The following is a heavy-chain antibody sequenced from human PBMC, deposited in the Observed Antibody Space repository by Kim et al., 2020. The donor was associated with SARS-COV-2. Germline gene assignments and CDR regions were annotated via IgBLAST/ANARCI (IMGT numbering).Heavy chain of an antibody. CDR3: ARVSGQLQVASYFDY. J-gene: IGHJ4*02. D-gene: IGHD3-10*01. CDR1: GFTFSSYS. V-gene: IGHV3-21*01. CDR2: ISSSSSYI. Sequence: GGSLRLSCAASGFTFSSYSMNWVRQAPGKGLEWVSSISSSSSYIYYADSVKGRFTISRDNAKNSLYLQMNSLRAEDTAVYYCARVSGQLQVASYFDYWGQGTLVTVSS.